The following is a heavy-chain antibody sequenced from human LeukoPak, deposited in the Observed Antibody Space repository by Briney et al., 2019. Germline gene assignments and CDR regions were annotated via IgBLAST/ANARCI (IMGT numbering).Heavy chain of an antibody. CDR2: ISYDGSNK. CDR1: GFTFRSYA. J-gene: IGHJ3*02. V-gene: IGHV3-30*04. Sequence: PGRSLRLSCAASGFTFRSYAMHWVRPAPARGLEGVAVISYDGSNKYYADSVKGRFTISRDNFKNTLYLQMNSLRAEDTAVYYCANVYCDSLGVNAFDIWGQGTMVTVSS. CDR3: ANVYCDSLGVNAFDI. D-gene: IGHD4-17*01.